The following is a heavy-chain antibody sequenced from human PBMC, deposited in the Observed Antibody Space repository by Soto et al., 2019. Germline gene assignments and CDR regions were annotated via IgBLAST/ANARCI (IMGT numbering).Heavy chain of an antibody. CDR1: EFTFSRFA. CDR3: ARDLRNTIFGVALYYYYYVMDV. D-gene: IGHD3-3*01. V-gene: IGHV3-30-3*01. Sequence: QEQLMESGGGVVQPGRSLRLSCAASEFTFSRFAMHWVRQAPGMGLEWVAVISYDGSNKYYADSVKGRFTISRDNSKNALYLQMNSRRAEDTAVYYCARDLRNTIFGVALYYYYYVMDVWGQGTTVTVAS. CDR2: ISYDGSNK. J-gene: IGHJ6*02.